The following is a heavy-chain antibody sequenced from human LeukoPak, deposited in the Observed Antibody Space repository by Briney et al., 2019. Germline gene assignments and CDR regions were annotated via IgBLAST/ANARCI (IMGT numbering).Heavy chain of an antibody. CDR1: GFTFSHFW. V-gene: IGHV3-7*01. Sequence: GGSLSLSCAASGFTFSHFWMSWVRQAPGKGLEWVAYIKKTGSETYYVDSVKGRFTITRDNTRNSLFLQMYSLRAEDTAVYFCAREDGYCSGGNCYSHFDSWGQGTLVTVSS. CDR3: AREDGYCSGGNCYSHFDS. D-gene: IGHD2-15*01. CDR2: IKKTGSET. J-gene: IGHJ4*02.